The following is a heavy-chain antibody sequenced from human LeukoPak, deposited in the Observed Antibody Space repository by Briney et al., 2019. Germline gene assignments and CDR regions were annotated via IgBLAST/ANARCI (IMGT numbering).Heavy chain of an antibody. CDR2: ITQDGSEK. V-gene: IGHV3-7*02. Sequence: GGSLRLSCAASGFTFSTYWMSWVRQGPGKGLEWVANITQDGSEKNYVDSVKGRFTISRDNAKNTLYLQMNSLRTDDTAVYYCARGDFGDYVPLLYWGQGTLVTVSS. CDR3: ARGDFGDYVPLLY. J-gene: IGHJ4*02. D-gene: IGHD4-17*01. CDR1: GFTFSTYW.